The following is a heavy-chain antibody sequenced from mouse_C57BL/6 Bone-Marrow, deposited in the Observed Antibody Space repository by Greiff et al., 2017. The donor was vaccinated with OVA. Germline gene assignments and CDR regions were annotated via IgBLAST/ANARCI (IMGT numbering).Heavy chain of an antibody. CDR1: GFSLTSYG. D-gene: IGHD1-1*01. CDR2: IWSDGST. Sequence: QVQLKESGPGLVAPSQSLSITCTVSGFSLTSYGVHWVRQPPGKGLEWLVVIWSDGSTTYNSAHKSRLSISKDNSKSQVFLKMNSLQTDNTTMYYCARQYYGSNAWAMDYWGKGTSVTVSS. V-gene: IGHV2-6-1*01. J-gene: IGHJ4*01. CDR3: ARQYYGSNAWAMDY.